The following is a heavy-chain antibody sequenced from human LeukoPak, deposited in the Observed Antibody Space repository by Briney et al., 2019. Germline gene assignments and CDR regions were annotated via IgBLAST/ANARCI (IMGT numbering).Heavy chain of an antibody. V-gene: IGHV3-30*04. CDR2: ISYDGSNK. D-gene: IGHD2-21*02. J-gene: IGHJ4*02. CDR3: AKAAYCGGDCYRYYSDY. Sequence: PGGSLRLSCAASGFTFSSYAMHWVRQAPGKGLEWVAVISYDGSNKYYADSVKGRFTISRDNPKNTLFLQMNSLRAEDTAVYYCAKAAYCGGDCYRYYSDYWGQGTLVTVSS. CDR1: GFTFSSYA.